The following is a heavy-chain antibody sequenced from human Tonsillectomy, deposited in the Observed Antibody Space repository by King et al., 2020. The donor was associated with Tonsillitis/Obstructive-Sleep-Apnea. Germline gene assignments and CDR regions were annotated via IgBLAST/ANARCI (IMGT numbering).Heavy chain of an antibody. V-gene: IGHV5-51*01. CDR1: GYSFTSYW. Sequence: QLVQSGAEVKKPGESLKISCQGSGYSFTSYWIGWVRQMPGKGLEWMGIIYPGDSDTRYRPSFQGQVTISADKSISTAYLQWSSLKASDTAMYYCARQNDILTGYYVLDYWGQGTLVTVSS. J-gene: IGHJ4*02. CDR2: IYPGDSDT. CDR3: ARQNDILTGYYVLDY. D-gene: IGHD3-9*01.